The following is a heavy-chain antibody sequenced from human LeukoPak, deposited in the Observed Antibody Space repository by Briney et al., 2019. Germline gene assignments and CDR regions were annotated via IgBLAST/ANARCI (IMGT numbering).Heavy chain of an antibody. CDR2: MRYDGSSK. Sequence: GGSLRLSCAASGFSFSNSGMHWVRQAPGKGLEWVAFMRYDGSSKFYTDSVKGRFTISRDNSKNTLYLQVNSLRAEDTAVYYCAKDFIYGGWGNAFDIWGQGTMVTVSS. V-gene: IGHV3-30*02. CDR3: AKDFIYGGWGNAFDI. J-gene: IGHJ3*02. D-gene: IGHD3-16*01. CDR1: GFSFSNSG.